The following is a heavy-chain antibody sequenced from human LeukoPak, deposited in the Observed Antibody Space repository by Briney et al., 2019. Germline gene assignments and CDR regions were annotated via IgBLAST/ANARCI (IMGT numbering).Heavy chain of an antibody. CDR1: GYTFTGYY. D-gene: IGHD2-2*01. J-gene: IGHJ4*02. Sequence: ASVKVSCKASGYTFTGYYMHWVRQAPGQGLGWMGWVNPNSGGTNYAQKFQGRVTMTRDTSISTAYMELSRLRSDDTAVYYCARDWDIVVVPAAIPFDYWGQGTLVTVSS. V-gene: IGHV1-2*02. CDR3: ARDWDIVVVPAAIPFDY. CDR2: VNPNSGGT.